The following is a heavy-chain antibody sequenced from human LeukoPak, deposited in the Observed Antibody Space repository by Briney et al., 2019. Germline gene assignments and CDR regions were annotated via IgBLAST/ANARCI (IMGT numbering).Heavy chain of an antibody. J-gene: IGHJ4*02. V-gene: IGHV3-15*01. CDR3: TPSSSTIRWYFDY. CDR1: GFTFSNAW. Sequence: PGGSLRLSCAASGFTFSNAWMSWVRQAPGKGLEWVGRIKSKTDGGTTDYAAPVKGRFIISRDDSKNTLYLQMNSLKTEDTAVYCCTPSSSTIRWYFDYWGQGTLVTVSS. D-gene: IGHD2-2*01. CDR2: IKSKTDGGTT.